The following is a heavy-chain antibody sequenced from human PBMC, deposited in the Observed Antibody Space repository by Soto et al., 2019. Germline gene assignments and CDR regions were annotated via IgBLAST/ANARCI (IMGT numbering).Heavy chain of an antibody. V-gene: IGHV3-74*01. CDR1: GITFSTYR. Sequence: EVQLVESGGGLEQPGGSLRLSCVVSGITFSTYRMHWVRQAPGKGLVWVSHIKSDGTVTHYTDSVRGRFIISRDNAKNTLFLQMNSLSAEDTAVYYCARENYDFWSGYYLDYWGQGTLVTVSS. D-gene: IGHD3-3*01. CDR2: IKSDGTVT. CDR3: ARENYDFWSGYYLDY. J-gene: IGHJ4*02.